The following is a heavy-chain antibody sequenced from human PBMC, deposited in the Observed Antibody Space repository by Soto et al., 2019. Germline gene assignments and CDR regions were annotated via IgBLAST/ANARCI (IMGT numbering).Heavy chain of an antibody. J-gene: IGHJ4*02. D-gene: IGHD6-19*01. Sequence: GLEWVAVVSHDGRNTHYADSVKGRFTISRDSSKNTVSLEMTSLRAADTAVYYCAKGGRQWLVTSDFNYWGQGALVTVSS. CDR2: VSHDGRNT. V-gene: IGHV3-30*18. CDR3: AKGGRQWLVTSDFNY.